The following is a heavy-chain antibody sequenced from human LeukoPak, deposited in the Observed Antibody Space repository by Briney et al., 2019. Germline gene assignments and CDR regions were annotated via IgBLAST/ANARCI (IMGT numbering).Heavy chain of an antibody. V-gene: IGHV3-11*01. CDR3: ARFEASSGYLNWFDP. D-gene: IGHD3-22*01. J-gene: IGHJ5*02. CDR1: GFTFSDYY. CDR2: ISSSGSTI. Sequence: GGSLRLSCAASGFTFSDYYMSWLRQAPGKGLEWVSYISSSGSTIYYADSVKGRFTISRDNAKNSLYLQMNSLRAEDTAVYCCARFEASSGYLNWFDPWGQGTLVTVSS.